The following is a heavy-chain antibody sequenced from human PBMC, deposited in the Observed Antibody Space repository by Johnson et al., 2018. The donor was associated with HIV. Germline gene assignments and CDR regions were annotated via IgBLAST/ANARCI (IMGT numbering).Heavy chain of an antibody. CDR3: ARRADAFYI. CDR2: IGTAGDT. V-gene: IGHV3-13*01. J-gene: IGHJ3*02. CDR1: GFTFDDYG. Sequence: EVQLVESGGGVVRPGGSLRLSCAASGFTFDDYGMSWVRQAPGKGLEWVSAIGTAGDTYYPGSVKGRFTISRENAKNSLYLQMNSLRAGDTAVYYCARRADAFYIWGQGTMVTVSS.